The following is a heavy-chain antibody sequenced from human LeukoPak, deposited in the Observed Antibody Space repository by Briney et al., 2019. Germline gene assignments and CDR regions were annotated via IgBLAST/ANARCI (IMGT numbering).Heavy chain of an antibody. J-gene: IGHJ3*02. CDR1: GGSISSGGYS. CDR3: XRGGVVNDAFDI. Sequence: SETLSLTCAVSGGSISSGGYSWSWIRQPPGKGLEWIGYIYYSGSTYYNPSLKSRVTISVDTSKNQFSLKLSSVTGAGTAGYXXXRGGVVNDAFDIWGQGTMVTVSS. CDR2: IYYSGST. V-gene: IGHV4-30-4*07. D-gene: IGHD3-22*01.